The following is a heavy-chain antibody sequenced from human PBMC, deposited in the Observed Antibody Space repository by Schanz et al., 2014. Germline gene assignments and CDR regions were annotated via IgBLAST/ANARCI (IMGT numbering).Heavy chain of an antibody. CDR3: AREEGWGIAAAGPKHYYYGMDV. J-gene: IGHJ6*02. CDR2: ISSSSSYI. D-gene: IGHD6-13*01. Sequence: EGQLAESGGGLVQPGGSLRLSCAVSGFTVSSNHMSWVRQAPGKGLEWVSSISSSSSYIYYADSVKGRFTISRDNAKNSLYLQMNSLRAEDTAVYCCAREEGWGIAAAGPKHYYYGMDVWGQGTTVTVSS. CDR1: GFTVSSNH. V-gene: IGHV3-21*01.